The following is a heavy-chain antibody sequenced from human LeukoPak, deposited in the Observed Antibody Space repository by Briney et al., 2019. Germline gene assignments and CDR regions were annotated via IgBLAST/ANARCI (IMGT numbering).Heavy chain of an antibody. CDR3: ARDHFTEQDSWFDP. Sequence: GASEKVSCKASGGTFRNYAIYWVRQAPRQGLEWMGGIIPLFRTANYAQNFQGRVTITADESTSTAYMELSSLTSADTAIYYCARDHFTEQDSWFDPWGQGTLVTVSS. V-gene: IGHV1-69*13. D-gene: IGHD3-22*01. CDR1: GGTFRNYA. CDR2: IIPLFRTA. J-gene: IGHJ5*02.